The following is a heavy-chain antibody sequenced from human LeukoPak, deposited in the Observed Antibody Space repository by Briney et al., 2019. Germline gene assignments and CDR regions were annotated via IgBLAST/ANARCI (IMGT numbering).Heavy chain of an antibody. CDR3: AKRTTYYDILTGYGYPYYFDY. CDR1: GFAFSKYA. CDR2: ISGSGGSK. D-gene: IGHD3-9*01. J-gene: IGHJ4*02. V-gene: IGHV3-23*01. Sequence: GGSLRLSCAASGFAFSKYAMSWVRPAPGKGVEWGSAISGSGGSKYYADSVKGRFTISRDNSKNALYVQMNSLRAEDTATYYCAKRTTYYDILTGYGYPYYFDYWGQGTLVTVSS.